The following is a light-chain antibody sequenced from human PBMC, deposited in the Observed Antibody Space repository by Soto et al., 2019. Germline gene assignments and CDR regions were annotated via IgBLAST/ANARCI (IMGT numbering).Light chain of an antibody. Sequence: SYELTQPPSVSVSPGQTASITCSGDKLGDKYACWYQQKPGQSPVLVIYQDSKRPSGIPERFSGCNSGNTATLTISGTQAMDGADYYCQAWDSSTEVFGTGTKLTVL. J-gene: IGLJ1*01. CDR2: QDS. CDR1: KLGDKY. V-gene: IGLV3-1*01. CDR3: QAWDSSTEV.